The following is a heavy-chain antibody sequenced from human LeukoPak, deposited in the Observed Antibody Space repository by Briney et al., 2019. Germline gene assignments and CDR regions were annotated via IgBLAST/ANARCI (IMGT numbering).Heavy chain of an antibody. CDR3: ARDGGYCSSTTCYAENSFDY. D-gene: IGHD2-2*01. J-gene: IGHJ4*02. V-gene: IGHV1-2*02. Sequence: ASVRVSCKASGYTFTGYYMHWVRQAPGQGLEWMGWINPNSGGTNYAQKFQGRVTMTRDTSISTAYMELSRLRSDDTAVYYCARDGGYCSSTTCYAENSFDYWGQGTLVTVSS. CDR1: GYTFTGYY. CDR2: INPNSGGT.